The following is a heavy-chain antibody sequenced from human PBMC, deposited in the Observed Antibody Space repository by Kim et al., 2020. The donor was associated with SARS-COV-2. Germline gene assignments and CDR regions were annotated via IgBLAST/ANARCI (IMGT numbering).Heavy chain of an antibody. Sequence: GGSLRLSCAASGFTFSTDWMHWVRQAPGKGLVWVSLIKRDGSATYYADSVKGRFTISRDNAKNTLYLQMNSLRAEDTAVYYCRYTTMARGIDYCGQGTLVTVSS. D-gene: IGHD5-18*01. J-gene: IGHJ4*02. CDR3: RYTTMARGIDY. CDR2: IKRDGSAT. CDR1: GFTFSTDW. V-gene: IGHV3-74*01.